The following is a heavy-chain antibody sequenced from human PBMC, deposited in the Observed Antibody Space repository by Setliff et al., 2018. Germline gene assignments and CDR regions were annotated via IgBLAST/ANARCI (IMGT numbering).Heavy chain of an antibody. CDR1: GYTFSDYG. CDR3: SRLVRFCTKISCQRLLGDDY. CDR2: ISAYTGNA. V-gene: IGHV1-18*01. J-gene: IGHJ4*02. Sequence: GASVKVSCKASGYTFSDYGITWVRQAPGQGLEWMGWISAYTGNAYYAHKLQDRVTMTTDTSTGTAYMELRSLTSDDTAIYYCSRLVRFCTKISCQRLLGDDYWGQGALVTVSS. D-gene: IGHD2-2*01.